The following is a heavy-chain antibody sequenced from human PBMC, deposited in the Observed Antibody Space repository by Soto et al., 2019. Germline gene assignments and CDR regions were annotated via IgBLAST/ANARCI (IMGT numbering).Heavy chain of an antibody. J-gene: IGHJ4*02. D-gene: IGHD3-10*01. CDR2: IIPIFGTA. V-gene: IGHV1-69*01. CDR1: VGTFSSYA. Sequence: QVQLVQSGAEVKKPGSSVKVSCKASVGTFSSYAISWVRQAPGQGLEWMGGIIPIFGTANYAQKVQGRVTITADESTSTAYMELSSLRSEDTAVYYCASPSRITMVRGVIKRYYFDYWGQGTLVTVSS. CDR3: ASPSRITMVRGVIKRYYFDY.